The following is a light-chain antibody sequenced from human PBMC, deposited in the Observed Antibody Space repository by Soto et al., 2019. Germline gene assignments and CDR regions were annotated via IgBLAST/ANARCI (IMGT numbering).Light chain of an antibody. CDR1: QSVRDN. Sequence: EIVMTQSPATLSVSPGERATLSCRASQSVRDNLAWYQQKPGQAPGLLIYGASNRATGISARFSGSGSGTDFTLTISSLQSEDFAIYYCHQYNNWPLTFGPGTKVDIK. V-gene: IGKV3-15*01. J-gene: IGKJ3*01. CDR3: HQYNNWPLT. CDR2: GAS.